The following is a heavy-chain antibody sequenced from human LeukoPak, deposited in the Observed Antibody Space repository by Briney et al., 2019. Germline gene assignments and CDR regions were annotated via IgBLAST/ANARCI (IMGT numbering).Heavy chain of an antibody. CDR2: IYYTGST. D-gene: IGHD5-24*01. J-gene: IGHJ4*02. Sequence: TSETLSLTCTVSGGSISSSSYYWGWIRQPPGKGLEWIGSIYYTGSTYSNPSLKSRVTVSADTSKNHFSLRLSSVTAADTAVYYCATYPDAYNHPGVDYWGQGTLVTVSS. CDR1: GGSISSSSYY. V-gene: IGHV4-39*02. CDR3: ATYPDAYNHPGVDY.